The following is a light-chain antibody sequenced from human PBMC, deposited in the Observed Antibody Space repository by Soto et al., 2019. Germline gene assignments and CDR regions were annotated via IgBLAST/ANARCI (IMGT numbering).Light chain of an antibody. CDR2: AAT. Sequence: EIVLTQSPGTLSLSPGEGATLSCRASQTISNNYLAWYQHKPGQAPRLLIYAATTRATGIPDRFSGSGSGADLTLTVNRLEPEDFAVYYCQQYGTSPRTFGQGTKGDI. V-gene: IGKV3-20*01. CDR1: QTISNNY. J-gene: IGKJ1*01. CDR3: QQYGTSPRT.